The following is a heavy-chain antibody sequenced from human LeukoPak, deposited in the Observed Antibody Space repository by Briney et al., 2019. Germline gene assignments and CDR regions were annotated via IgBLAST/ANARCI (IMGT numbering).Heavy chain of an antibody. Sequence: PSETLSLTCTVSGGSISSYYWSWIRQPPGKGLEWIGYIYYSGSTNYNPSLKSRVTISADTSKNQFSLKLSSVTAADTAVYYCARDSGYSYGPFDYWGQGTLVTVSS. CDR1: GGSISSYY. J-gene: IGHJ4*02. CDR3: ARDSGYSYGPFDY. D-gene: IGHD5-18*01. V-gene: IGHV4-59*12. CDR2: IYYSGST.